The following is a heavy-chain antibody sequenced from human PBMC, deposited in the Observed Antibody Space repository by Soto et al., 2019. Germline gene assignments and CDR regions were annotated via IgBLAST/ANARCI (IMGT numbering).Heavy chain of an antibody. D-gene: IGHD3-10*01. CDR2: IYPGDSDT. V-gene: IGHV5-51*01. CDR3: ARGLGAMVRGETEAYGMDV. J-gene: IGHJ6*02. Sequence: GESLKISCKGSGYTFTDYWIGWVRQLPGKGLEWMGIIYPGDSDTRYSPSFQGHVTITVDKSTSTAYLQWNTLKASDTAMYYCARGLGAMVRGETEAYGMDVWGQGTTVTVSS. CDR1: GYTFTDYW.